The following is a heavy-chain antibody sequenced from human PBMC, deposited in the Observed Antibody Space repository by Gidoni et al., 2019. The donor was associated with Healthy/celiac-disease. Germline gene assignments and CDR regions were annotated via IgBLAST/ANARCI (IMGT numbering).Heavy chain of an antibody. CDR1: GGSVSSGSYY. Sequence: QVQLQESGPGLVKPSETLSLTCTVSGGSVSSGSYYWSWIRQPPGKGLEWIGYIYYSGSTNYNPSLKSRVTISVDTSKNQFSLKLSSVTAADTAVYYCATGYSSSSSGVYYYYYMDVWGKGTTVTVSS. V-gene: IGHV4-61*01. D-gene: IGHD6-6*01. J-gene: IGHJ6*03. CDR3: ATGYSSSSSGVYYYYYMDV. CDR2: IYYSGST.